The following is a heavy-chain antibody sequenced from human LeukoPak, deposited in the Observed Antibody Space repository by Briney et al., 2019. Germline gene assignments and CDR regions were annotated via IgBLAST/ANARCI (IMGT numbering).Heavy chain of an antibody. J-gene: IGHJ3*01. V-gene: IGHV3-74*01. CDR1: GFTFSSYW. CDR3: VTYVDTVRYDAFDV. Sequence: GGSLRLSCTASGFTFSSYWMDWVRHVPGKGPVWVSRVHPDGTNTAYSDSVKGRFTISRDNVRNTVYLQMNSLRAEDAAVYYCVTYVDTVRYDAFDVWGQGTMVIVSS. D-gene: IGHD5-18*01. CDR2: VHPDGTNT.